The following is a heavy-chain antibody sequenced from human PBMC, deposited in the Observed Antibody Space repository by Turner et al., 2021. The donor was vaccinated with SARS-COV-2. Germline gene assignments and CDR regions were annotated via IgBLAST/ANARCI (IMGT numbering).Heavy chain of an antibody. CDR3: ARLVRRAEYYFDY. J-gene: IGHJ4*02. CDR1: GGSISSSSHY. V-gene: IGHV4-39*01. D-gene: IGHD3-10*01. Sequence: QLQLQESGPGLVKPSETLSLTGTVSGGSISSSSHYWGWIRQPPGRGLEWIGHIYYSGSNYYNPSLKSRVTISVDTSKNQFSLKLSSVTAADTAVYYCARLVRRAEYYFDYWGQGTLVTVSS. CDR2: IYYSGSN.